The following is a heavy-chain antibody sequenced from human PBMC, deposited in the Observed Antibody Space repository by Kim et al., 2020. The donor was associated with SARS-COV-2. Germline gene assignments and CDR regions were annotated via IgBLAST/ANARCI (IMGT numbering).Heavy chain of an antibody. CDR2: IYDSGRS. J-gene: IGHJ4*01. CDR1: GVSISNSSYY. D-gene: IGHD5-18*01. CDR3: ARQSGCIQLWCIDY. Sequence: SETLSLTCTVSGVSISNSSYYWGWIRPPPGKGLDWIGSIYDSGRSYSNPSLKRRVTISVDTSKNQYSLKLSFVTAADTAVYYCARQSGCIQLWCIDYWG. V-gene: IGHV4-39*01.